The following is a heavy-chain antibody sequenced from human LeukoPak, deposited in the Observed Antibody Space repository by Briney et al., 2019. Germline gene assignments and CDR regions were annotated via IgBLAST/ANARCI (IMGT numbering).Heavy chain of an antibody. CDR3: VKDGSDYYDSSGPLPLDY. CDR1: GFTFSSYA. CDR2: ISSNGGST. D-gene: IGHD3-22*01. J-gene: IGHJ4*02. V-gene: IGHV3-64D*09. Sequence: PGGSLRLFCSASGFTFSSYAMHWVRQAPGKGLEYVSAISSNGGSTYYADSVKGRFTISRDNSKNTLYLQMSSLRAEDTAVYYCVKDGSDYYDSSGPLPLDYWGQGTLVTVSS.